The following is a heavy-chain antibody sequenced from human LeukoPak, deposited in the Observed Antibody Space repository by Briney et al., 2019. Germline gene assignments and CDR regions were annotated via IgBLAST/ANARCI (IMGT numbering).Heavy chain of an antibody. V-gene: IGHV3-7*01. CDR2: IKQDGSEK. CDR3: ARDSQGYCSSTSCQRKNDYYFDY. D-gene: IGHD2-2*01. Sequence: GGSLRLSCASSVFTFSSYWMSWVRQAPGKGLEWVANIKQDGSEKYYVDSVKGRFTISRDNAKNSLYLQMNSLRAEDTAVYYCARDSQGYCSSTSCQRKNDYYFDYWGQGTLVTVSS. J-gene: IGHJ4*02. CDR1: VFTFSSYW.